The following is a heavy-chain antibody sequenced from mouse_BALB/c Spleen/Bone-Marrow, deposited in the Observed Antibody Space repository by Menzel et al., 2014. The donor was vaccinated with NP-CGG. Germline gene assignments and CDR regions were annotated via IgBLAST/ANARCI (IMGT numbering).Heavy chain of an antibody. CDR3: RSYDYAMDY. CDR2: IYPGSGSP. V-gene: IGHV1S22*01. CDR1: GYTFTSYW. D-gene: IGHD1-1*01. Sequence: LQQSGSELVRPGASVKLSCKASGYTFTSYWMHWVRQRPGQGLEWIGNIYPGSGSPNYDEKFKSKATLTVDTSSSTAYMQLSSLTSEDSEVYYWRSYDYAMDYWGQGTSVTVSS. J-gene: IGHJ4*01.